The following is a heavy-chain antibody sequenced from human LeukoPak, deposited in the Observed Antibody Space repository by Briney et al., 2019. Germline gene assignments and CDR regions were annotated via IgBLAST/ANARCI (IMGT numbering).Heavy chain of an antibody. CDR2: IWYDGSNK. CDR3: ARDPTYYYDSSGYLAAGGFDY. D-gene: IGHD3-22*01. CDR1: GFTFSSYG. J-gene: IGHJ4*02. V-gene: IGHV3-33*01. Sequence: PGGSLRLSCAASGFTFSSYGMHWVRQAPGKGLEWVAVIWYDGSNKYYADSVKGRFTISRDNSKNTLYLQMNSLRAEDTAVYYCARDPTYYYDSSGYLAAGGFDYWGQGTLVTVSS.